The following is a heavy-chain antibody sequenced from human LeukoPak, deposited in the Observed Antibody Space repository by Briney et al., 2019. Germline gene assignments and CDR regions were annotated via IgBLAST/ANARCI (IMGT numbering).Heavy chain of an antibody. D-gene: IGHD1-7*01. Sequence: ASVKVSCKASGYTFTGYYMHWVRQAPGQGLEWMGWINPNSGGTNYAQKFQGRVTMTRDTSISIAYMELSRLRSDDTAVYYCARDLYNWNSPIDYWGQGTLVTVSS. CDR1: GYTFTGYY. J-gene: IGHJ4*02. CDR3: ARDLYNWNSPIDY. V-gene: IGHV1-2*02. CDR2: INPNSGGT.